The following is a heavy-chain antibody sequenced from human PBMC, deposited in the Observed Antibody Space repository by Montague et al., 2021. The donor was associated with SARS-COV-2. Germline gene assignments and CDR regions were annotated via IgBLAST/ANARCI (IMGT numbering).Heavy chain of an antibody. J-gene: IGHJ2*01. CDR1: GDSISSNNW. Sequence: SETLSLTCAVSGDSISSNNWWNWVRQAPGKGLEWIGETYHGGSTNYNPSLKSRVTISVDKTKNQLYLKLSSVTAADTAVYYCARHVYDILTGYYTYWYFDPGGRGTLVTVSS. CDR3: ARHVYDILTGYYTYWYFDP. D-gene: IGHD3-9*01. V-gene: IGHV4-4*02. CDR2: TYHGGST.